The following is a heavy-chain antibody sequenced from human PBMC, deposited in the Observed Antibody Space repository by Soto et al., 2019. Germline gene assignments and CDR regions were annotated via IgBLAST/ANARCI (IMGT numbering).Heavy chain of an antibody. J-gene: IGHJ4*02. CDR1: GYTFTSYD. D-gene: IGHD2-15*01. CDR2: MNPNSGNT. CDR3: ARALYVVVAPDTYFDY. V-gene: IGHV1-8*01. Sequence: ASVKVSCKASGYTFTSYDINWVRQATGQGLEWMGWMNPNSGNTGYAQKFQGRVTMTRNTSISTAYMELSSLRSEDTAVYYCARALYVVVAPDTYFDYWGQGTLVTVSS.